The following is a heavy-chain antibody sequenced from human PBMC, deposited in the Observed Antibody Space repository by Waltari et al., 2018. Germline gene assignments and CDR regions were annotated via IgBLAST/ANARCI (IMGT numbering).Heavy chain of an antibody. V-gene: IGHV4-59*01. CDR1: GGSISSYY. CDR3: ARGSVGATVY. CDR2: IYYSGST. Sequence: QVQLQESGPGLVKPSETLSLTCTVSGGSISSYYWSWIRQPPGKGLGLIGYIYYSGSTNYNPSLKSRVTISVDTSKNQFSMKLSSVTAADTAVYYCARGSVGATVYWGQGTLVTVSS. J-gene: IGHJ4*02. D-gene: IGHD1-26*01.